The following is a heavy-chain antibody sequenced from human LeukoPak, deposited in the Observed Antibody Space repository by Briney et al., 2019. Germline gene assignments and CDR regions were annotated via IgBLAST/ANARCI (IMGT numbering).Heavy chain of an antibody. Sequence: PGGSLRLSCAVSGFTFSDYWMTWVRQAPGKGLEWVANIKEDGSEKSYVDSVKGRFTISRDNAKNSLYLQMNNLRAEDTAVYYCARGPVVVIAPADYWGQGTLVTVSS. CDR1: GFTFSDYW. D-gene: IGHD2-21*01. V-gene: IGHV3-7*01. CDR3: ARGPVVVIAPADY. CDR2: IKEDGSEK. J-gene: IGHJ4*02.